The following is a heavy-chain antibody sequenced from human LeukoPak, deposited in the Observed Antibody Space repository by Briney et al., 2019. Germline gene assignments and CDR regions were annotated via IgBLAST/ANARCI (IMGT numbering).Heavy chain of an antibody. V-gene: IGHV4-61*08. CDR2: IFYSGNT. Sequence: PSQTLSLTCAVSGGSISSGAYSWSWIRQPPGKRLEWIGYIFYSGNTKYNPSFKSRVTMSVDTSKNQFSLKLTSVTAADTAVYYCARADGYNSPWGQGTLVTVSS. CDR3: ARADGYNSP. D-gene: IGHD5-24*01. J-gene: IGHJ5*02. CDR1: GGSISSGAYS.